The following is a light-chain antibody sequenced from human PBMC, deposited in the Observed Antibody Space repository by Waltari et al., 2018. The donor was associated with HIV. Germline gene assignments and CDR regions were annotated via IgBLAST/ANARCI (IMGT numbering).Light chain of an antibody. CDR3: AGWDDSLSGVV. J-gene: IGLJ3*02. Sequence: QSGLTQPPSASGTPGQRVTIPCSGSSHNIGSNYLSWYQQLPGAAPKLLMYRNNQRPSGVPDRFSGSKSGTSASLAISGLRSKDEADYYCAGWDDSLSGVVFGGGTKLTVL. V-gene: IGLV1-47*01. CDR2: RNN. CDR1: SHNIGSNY.